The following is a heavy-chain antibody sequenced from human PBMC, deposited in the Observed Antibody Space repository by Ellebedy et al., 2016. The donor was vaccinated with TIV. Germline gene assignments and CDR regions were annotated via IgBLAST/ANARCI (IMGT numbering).Heavy chain of an antibody. CDR1: GGSFSGYY. Sequence: SETLSLTXAVYGGSFSGYYWTWIRQPPGKGLEWIGEINHSGSTNYNPSLKSRVTISVDTSKNQFSLKLRSVTAADTAVYYCARGRGRRKATDYWGQGTLVTVSS. CDR3: ARGRGRRKATDY. CDR2: INHSGST. D-gene: IGHD5-12*01. J-gene: IGHJ4*02. V-gene: IGHV4-34*01.